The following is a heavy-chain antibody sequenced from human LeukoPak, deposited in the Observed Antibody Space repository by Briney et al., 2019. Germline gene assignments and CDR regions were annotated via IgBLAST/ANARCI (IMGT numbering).Heavy chain of an antibody. CDR3: ANIPQQWAVEFDY. J-gene: IGHJ4*02. D-gene: IGHD6-19*01. CDR2: ISASGGST. CDR1: GFTFSSYA. Sequence: GGSLRLSCAASGFTFSSYALSWVRQAPGKGLEWVSGISASGGSTYYADSVKGRFAISRDNSKNTLYLQMNSLRTEDTAVYYCANIPQQWAVEFDYWGQGTLITVSS. V-gene: IGHV3-23*01.